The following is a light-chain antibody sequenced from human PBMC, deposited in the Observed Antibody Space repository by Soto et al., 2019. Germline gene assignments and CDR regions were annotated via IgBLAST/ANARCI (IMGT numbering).Light chain of an antibody. Sequence: DIQMTQSPSTLSGSVGDRVTITCRASQTISSWLAWYQQKPGKAPKLLIYKASTLNSGVPSRFSGSGSGTEVTLTISSLQPDDFATYYCQYYNSYSEAFGQGTKVELK. CDR1: QTISSW. V-gene: IGKV1-5*03. CDR2: KAS. CDR3: QYYNSYSEA. J-gene: IGKJ1*01.